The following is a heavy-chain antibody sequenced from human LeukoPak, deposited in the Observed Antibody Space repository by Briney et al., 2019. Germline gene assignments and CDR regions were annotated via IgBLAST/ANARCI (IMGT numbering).Heavy chain of an antibody. CDR1: GASISGSGYY. Sequence: SETLSLTCAVSGASISGSGYYWSWIRQPPGKGLEWIGEINHSGSTNYNPSLKSRVTISVDTSKNQFSLKLSSVTAADTAVYYCARRSPHRYSGSYTDYWGQGTLVTVSS. CDR3: ARRSPHRYSGSYTDY. CDR2: INHSGST. D-gene: IGHD1-26*01. J-gene: IGHJ4*02. V-gene: IGHV4-34*01.